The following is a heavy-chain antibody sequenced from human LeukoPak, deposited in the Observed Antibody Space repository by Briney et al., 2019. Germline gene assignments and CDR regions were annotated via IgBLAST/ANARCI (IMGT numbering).Heavy chain of an antibody. CDR2: IDWDDDK. CDR1: GFSISTSGMC. J-gene: IGHJ4*02. D-gene: IGHD5-18*01. CDR3: ARIRGYSYGYGYYFDY. Sequence: SGPTLVNPTQTLTLTCTFSGFSISTSGMCVTWIRQPPGKALEWLALIDWDDDKYYSTSLKTRLTISKDTSKNQVVLTMTNMDPVDTATYYCARIRGYSYGYGYYFDYWGQGTLVTVSS. V-gene: IGHV2-70*01.